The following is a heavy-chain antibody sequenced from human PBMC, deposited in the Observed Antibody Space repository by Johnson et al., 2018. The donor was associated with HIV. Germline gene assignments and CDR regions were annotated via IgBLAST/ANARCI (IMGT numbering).Heavy chain of an antibody. CDR2: ISYDGSNK. V-gene: IGHV3-30*14. CDR1: GFTFSDYA. CDR3: ASEVRGVLDI. J-gene: IGHJ3*02. Sequence: QVQLVESGGGVVQPGRSLRLSCVASGFTFSDYAVHWVRQAPGKGLEWVAVISYDGSNKYYADSVKGRFTISRDNSKNTLYLQMNSLRVEDTAVYYCASEVRGVLDIWGQGTMLTVSS. D-gene: IGHD3-10*01.